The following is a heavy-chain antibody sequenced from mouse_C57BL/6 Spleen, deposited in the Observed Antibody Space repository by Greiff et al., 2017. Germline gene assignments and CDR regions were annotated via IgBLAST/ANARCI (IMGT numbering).Heavy chain of an antibody. CDR2: INPSSGYT. CDR1: GYTFTSYW. Sequence: VQLQQSGAELAKPGASVKLSCTASGYTFTSYWMHWVHQRPGQGLEWIGYINPSSGYTKYNQKFKDKATLTADKSSSTVYMQLSSRTYEDSAVYYCARSAITTVVPYAMDDWGQGTSVTVSS. V-gene: IGHV1-7*01. D-gene: IGHD1-1*01. CDR3: ARSAITTVVPYAMDD. J-gene: IGHJ4*01.